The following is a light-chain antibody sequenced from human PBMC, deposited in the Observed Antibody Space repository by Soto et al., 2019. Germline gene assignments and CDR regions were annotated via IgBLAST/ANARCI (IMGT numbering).Light chain of an antibody. J-gene: IGKJ5*01. CDR3: QQSYSTIT. Sequence: DIQMTQSPSSLSASVGDRVTITCRASQSISSYLNWYQQKPGKAPKLLIYAASSLQSGVPSRFSGSGAVTDVTLTISSLQPEDFATYYCQQSYSTITFGQGTRLEI. CDR1: QSISSY. V-gene: IGKV1-39*01. CDR2: AAS.